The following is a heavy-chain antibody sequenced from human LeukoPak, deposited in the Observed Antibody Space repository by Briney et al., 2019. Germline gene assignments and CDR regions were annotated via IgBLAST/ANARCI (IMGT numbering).Heavy chain of an antibody. CDR2: ISSSGSTI. J-gene: IGHJ3*02. CDR3: ARESATYYDILTGYRSHHPSQSFDI. D-gene: IGHD3-9*01. CDR1: GFTFSDYY. Sequence: PGGSLRLSCAASGFTFSDYYMSWIRQAPGKGLEWVSYISSSGSTIYYADSVKGRFTISRDNAKNSLYLQMNSLRAEGTAVYYCARESATYYDILTGYRSHHPSQSFDIWGQGTMVTVSS. V-gene: IGHV3-11*04.